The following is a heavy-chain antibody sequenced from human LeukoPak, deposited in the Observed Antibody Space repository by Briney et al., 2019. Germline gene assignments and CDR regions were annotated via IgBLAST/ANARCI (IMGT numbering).Heavy chain of an antibody. CDR2: ISSSGSTI. CDR3: ARAPEYLDCSGGSCYDWFDP. D-gene: IGHD2-15*01. Sequence: PGGSLRLSCAASGFTFSDYYMSWIRQAPGKGLEWVSYISSSGSTIYYADSVKGRFTISRDNAKNSLYLQMNSLRAEDTAVYYCARAPEYLDCSGGSCYDWFDPWGQGTLVTVSS. CDR1: GFTFSDYY. V-gene: IGHV3-11*01. J-gene: IGHJ5*02.